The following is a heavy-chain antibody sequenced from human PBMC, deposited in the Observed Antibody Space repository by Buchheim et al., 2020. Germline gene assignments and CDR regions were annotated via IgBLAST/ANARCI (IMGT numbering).Heavy chain of an antibody. CDR3: ARRQPSGSWFDP. Sequence: EVHLVESGGGLVQPGGSLRLSCAVSGFTVSSDSMSWVRQAPGKGLEWVSAIYGGGATYYTDSGKGRFNISRDSSKNTLYLQMNRLRVEDTAMYYCARRQPSGSWFDPWGQGTL. CDR1: GFTVSSDS. J-gene: IGHJ5*02. CDR2: IYGGGAT. V-gene: IGHV3-66*01. D-gene: IGHD3-22*01.